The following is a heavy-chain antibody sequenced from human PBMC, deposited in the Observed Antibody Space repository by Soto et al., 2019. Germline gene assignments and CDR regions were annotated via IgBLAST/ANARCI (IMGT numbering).Heavy chain of an antibody. CDR1: GYNFPNYW. D-gene: IGHD2-15*01. Sequence: EVQMVQSGAEVKKPGESLRISCRGSGYNFPNYWIAWVRQMPGKGLEWMGIIYPGDSDTRYSPSFQGQVTISADKSVSTAYLQWSSLKASDTAIYYCARHLGYCSSGSCSGDFDYWGQGTLVTVPS. CDR3: ARHLGYCSSGSCSGDFDY. J-gene: IGHJ4*02. V-gene: IGHV5-51*01. CDR2: IYPGDSDT.